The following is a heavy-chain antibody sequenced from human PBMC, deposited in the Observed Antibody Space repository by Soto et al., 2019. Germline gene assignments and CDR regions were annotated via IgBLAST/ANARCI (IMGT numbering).Heavy chain of an antibody. D-gene: IGHD4-17*01. CDR2: IYIGGST. CDR1: GFTVSSNY. J-gene: IGHJ6*02. V-gene: IGHV3-53*01. CDR3: ARVPRLNYGDYVHYYYGMDV. Sequence: GGSLRLSCAASGFTVSSNYMSWVRQAPGKGLEWVSVIYIGGSTYYADSVKGRFTISRDNSKNTLYLQRNSLRAEDTAVYYCARVPRLNYGDYVHYYYGMDVWGQGTTVTVSS.